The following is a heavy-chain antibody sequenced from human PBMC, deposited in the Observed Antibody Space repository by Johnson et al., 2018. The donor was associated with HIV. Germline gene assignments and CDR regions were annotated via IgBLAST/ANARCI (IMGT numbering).Heavy chain of an antibody. CDR3: AREGRLGSYLGGVAFDI. CDR1: AFSFSNYP. CDR2: ISYDGSNK. D-gene: IGHD1-26*01. Sequence: QVQLVESGGGVVQPGRSLRLSCAASAFSFSNYPMHWVRQAPGKGLECVAVISYDGSNKYYADSVKGRFTISRDNSKNTLYLQMNSLRAEDTAVYYCAREGRLGSYLGGVAFDIWGQGTMVTVSS. V-gene: IGHV3-30-3*01. J-gene: IGHJ3*02.